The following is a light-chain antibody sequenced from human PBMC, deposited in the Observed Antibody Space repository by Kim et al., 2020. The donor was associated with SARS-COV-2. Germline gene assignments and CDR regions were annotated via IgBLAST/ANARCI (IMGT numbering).Light chain of an antibody. V-gene: IGKV4-1*01. Sequence: ATITCKSSQRVLSSSNNKDYLSWFQQKPGHPPKLLIYWASTRESGVPDRFSGSGSGTDFTLTISSLQAEDVAVYYCHQYYTTPPTFGQGTRLEIK. CDR1: QRVLSSSNNKDY. J-gene: IGKJ5*01. CDR3: HQYYTTPPT. CDR2: WAS.